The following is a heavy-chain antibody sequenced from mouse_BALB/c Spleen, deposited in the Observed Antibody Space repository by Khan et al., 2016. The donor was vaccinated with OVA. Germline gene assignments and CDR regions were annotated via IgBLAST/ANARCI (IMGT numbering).Heavy chain of an antibody. CDR1: GYIFTDYY. D-gene: IGHD1-2*01. CDR2: ISPGSGDI. CDR3: ARRNYFGYTFAC. V-gene: IGHV1-77*01. Sequence: QVQLQQSGTELARPGASVKLSCKASGYIFTDYYINWVKERTGQGLEWIGEISPGSGDIYYNEKFKGKAKLTADKSSSTAYMQFSSQTSEDSAVYYFARRNYFGYTFACWAQATLVAVSA. J-gene: IGHJ3*01.